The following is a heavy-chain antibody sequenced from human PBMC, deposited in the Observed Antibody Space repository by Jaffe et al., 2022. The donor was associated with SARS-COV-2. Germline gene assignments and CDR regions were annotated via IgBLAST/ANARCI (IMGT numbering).Heavy chain of an antibody. CDR2: ISYDGSNK. Sequence: QVQLVESGGGVVQPGRSLRLSCAASGFTFSSYAMHWVRQAPGKGLEWVAVISYDGSNKYYADSVKGRFTISRDNSKNTLYLQMNSLRAEDTAVYYCARDFAQDGMDVWGQGTTVTVSS. J-gene: IGHJ6*02. CDR3: ARDFAQDGMDV. CDR1: GFTFSSYA. V-gene: IGHV3-30-3*01.